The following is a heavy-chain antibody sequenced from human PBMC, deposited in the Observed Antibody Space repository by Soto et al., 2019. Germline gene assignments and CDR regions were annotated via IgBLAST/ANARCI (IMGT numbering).Heavy chain of an antibody. J-gene: IGHJ4*02. V-gene: IGHV2-5*02. Sequence: QITLKESGPTLVKPTQTLTPTCTFSGFSLSTSAEGVGWIRQPPGKALEWLALIYWDGDERYSPSLKSRLTITKDTSKNQVVLTMTNMDPADTATYSCAHGSCTSADCYPNPYLDYWGQGILVTVSS. D-gene: IGHD2-2*01. CDR3: AHGSCTSADCYPNPYLDY. CDR1: GFSLSTSAEG. CDR2: IYWDGDE.